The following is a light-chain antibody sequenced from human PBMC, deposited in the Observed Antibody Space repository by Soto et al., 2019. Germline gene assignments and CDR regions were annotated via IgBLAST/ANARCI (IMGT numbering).Light chain of an antibody. CDR3: QQYGSSPWT. Sequence: EIVLTQSPGTLSLSPGERATLSFRASQSVSSNYLAWYHQKPGQAPRPLIYGASSRAIGIPDRFSGSGSGTDFTLTISRLEPEDFAVYYCQQYGSSPWTFGQGTKV. CDR1: QSVSSNY. CDR2: GAS. J-gene: IGKJ1*01. V-gene: IGKV3-20*01.